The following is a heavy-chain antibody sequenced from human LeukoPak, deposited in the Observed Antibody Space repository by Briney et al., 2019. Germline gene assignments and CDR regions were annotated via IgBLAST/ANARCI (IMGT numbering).Heavy chain of an antibody. CDR1: GYTFTDYY. V-gene: IGHV1-2*02. Sequence: ASVKVSCKASGYTFTDYYIHWVRQAPGQGREWMGWNNPNSGDTSYAQKFQGRVTMTRDTSISTAYMELSSLTSDDTAVYYCAKIVGVAGTRCLDPWGQGTLVTVSS. CDR2: NNPNSGDT. D-gene: IGHD6-19*01. J-gene: IGHJ5*02. CDR3: AKIVGVAGTRCLDP.